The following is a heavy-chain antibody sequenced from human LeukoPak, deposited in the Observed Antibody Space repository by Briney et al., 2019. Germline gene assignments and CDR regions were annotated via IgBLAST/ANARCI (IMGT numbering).Heavy chain of an antibody. V-gene: IGHV5-51*03. CDR3: ARLPGEVVAAMGY. CDR1: GYSVTSYW. D-gene: IGHD2-15*01. J-gene: IGHJ4*02. Sequence: GESLKISCKGSGYSVTSYWIGWVRPMPGKGREWVGIIYPGDSDARYSPSFQGQVTISADTSTSTAYLQRSSLKASDTAMYYCARLPGEVVAAMGYWGQGTLVTVSS. CDR2: IYPGDSDA.